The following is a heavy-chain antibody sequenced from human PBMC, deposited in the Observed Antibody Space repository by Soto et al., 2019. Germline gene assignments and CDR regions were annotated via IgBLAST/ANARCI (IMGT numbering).Heavy chain of an antibody. Sequence: PGGSLRLSCAASGFTFSSYAMSWVRQAPGKGLEWVSAISGSGGSTYYADSVKGRFTISRDNSKNTLYLQMNSLRAEDTAVYYCAKNGNPRFTSDFWSGPQSNMDVWGKGTTVTVSS. CDR2: ISGSGGST. CDR1: GFTFSSYA. CDR3: AKNGNPRFTSDFWSGPQSNMDV. J-gene: IGHJ6*03. D-gene: IGHD3-3*01. V-gene: IGHV3-23*01.